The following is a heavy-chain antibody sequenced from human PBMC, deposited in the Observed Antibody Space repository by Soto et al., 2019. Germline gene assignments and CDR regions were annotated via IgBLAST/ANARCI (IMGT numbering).Heavy chain of an antibody. CDR2: IKQDGSEK. CDR1: GFTFSSYG. J-gene: IGHJ4*02. V-gene: IGHV3-7*03. D-gene: IGHD4-17*01. Sequence: PGGSLRLSCAASGFTFSSYGMHWVRQAPGKGLEWVANIKQDGSEKKYVDSVKGRFIISRDNAKNSLSLQMNSLRAEDTAVYYCATNTVTKVDDYWGQGARVTVSS. CDR3: ATNTVTKVDDY.